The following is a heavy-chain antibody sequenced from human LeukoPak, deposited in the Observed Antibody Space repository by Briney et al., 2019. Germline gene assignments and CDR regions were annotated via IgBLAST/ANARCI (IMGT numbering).Heavy chain of an antibody. CDR3: ARLPYYYDISGYAFDI. V-gene: IGHV4-39*01. CDR1: GGSISSSSYY. CDR2: IFYSVST. D-gene: IGHD3-22*01. J-gene: IGHJ3*02. Sequence: SETLSLTCTVSGGSISSSSYYWGWIRLPPGKGLEWIGNIFYSVSTYYNTSLKSRVTISVDTSKNQFSLKLSSVAAADTAVYYCARLPYYYDISGYAFDIWGQGTMVTVSS.